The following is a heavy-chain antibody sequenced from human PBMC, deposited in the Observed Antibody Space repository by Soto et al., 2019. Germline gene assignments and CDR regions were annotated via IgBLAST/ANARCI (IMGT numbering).Heavy chain of an antibody. CDR3: ARALSYCSGGSCYPDY. D-gene: IGHD2-15*01. Sequence: QVQLVESGGGMVQPGRSLRLSCAASGFTFSSYGMHWVRQAPGKGLEWVAVIWYDGSNKYYADSVKGRFTISRDNSKNTLYLQMNSLRAEDTAVYYCARALSYCSGGSCYPDYWGQGTLVTVSS. CDR1: GFTFSSYG. J-gene: IGHJ4*02. CDR2: IWYDGSNK. V-gene: IGHV3-33*01.